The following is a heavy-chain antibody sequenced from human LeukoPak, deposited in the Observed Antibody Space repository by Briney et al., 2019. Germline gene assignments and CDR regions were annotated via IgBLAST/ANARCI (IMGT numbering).Heavy chain of an antibody. V-gene: IGHV4-59*08. J-gene: IGHJ4*02. CDR2: IYYSGST. D-gene: IGHD6-19*01. CDR3: ARHGLTNSGSLFDY. CDR1: GGSISSYY. Sequence: SETLSLTCTVSGGSISSYYWSWIRQPPGMGLEWIGYIYYSGSTNYNPSLKSRVTISVDTSRNQFSLNLNSVTATDTAVYYCARHGLTNSGSLFDYWGQGTLVTVSS.